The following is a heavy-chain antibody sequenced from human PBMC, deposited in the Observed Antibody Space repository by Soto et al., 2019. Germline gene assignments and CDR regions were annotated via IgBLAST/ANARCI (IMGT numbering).Heavy chain of an antibody. D-gene: IGHD2-21*02. CDR1: GFSLSTSGVG. J-gene: IGHJ4*02. CDR2: IYWDDDK. CDR3: AHGGLAYCGGGCFPGFDY. Sequence: QITLKESGPPLVKPTQTLTLTCTFSGFSLSTSGVGVGWIRQPPGKALEWLALIYWDDDKRYSPSLKSRLTITKDTSKNQVVLTMTNMDPVDTATYYCAHGGLAYCGGGCFPGFDYWGQGTLVTVSS. V-gene: IGHV2-5*02.